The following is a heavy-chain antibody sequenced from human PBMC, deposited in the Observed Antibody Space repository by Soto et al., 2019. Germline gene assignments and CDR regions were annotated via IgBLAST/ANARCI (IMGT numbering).Heavy chain of an antibody. D-gene: IGHD1-26*01. CDR1: GGSIRSYY. Sequence: SGTLSLTCTVSGGSIRSYYWRWIRQAPGKGLEWIGDIYYSGSTNYNPSLKRRVTILVDTSKNQFSLKLSSVPAADTAVYYCTRDGIVGARSGYFDYWDQGTLVTVSS. J-gene: IGHJ4*02. CDR2: IYYSGST. CDR3: TRDGIVGARSGYFDY. V-gene: IGHV4-59*01.